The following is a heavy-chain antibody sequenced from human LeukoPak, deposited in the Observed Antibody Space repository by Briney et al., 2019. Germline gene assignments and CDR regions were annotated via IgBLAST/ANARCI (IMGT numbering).Heavy chain of an antibody. CDR1: GFTFSSYA. Sequence: GGSLRLSCAASGFTFSSYAMSWVRQAPGKGLEWVSAISGSGGSTYYADSVKGRFTISRDNPKNTLYLQMNSLRAEDTAVYYCAKDKYYDSSLGYYSGQGTLVTVSS. CDR2: ISGSGGST. CDR3: AKDKYYDSSLGYY. V-gene: IGHV3-23*01. D-gene: IGHD3-22*01. J-gene: IGHJ4*02.